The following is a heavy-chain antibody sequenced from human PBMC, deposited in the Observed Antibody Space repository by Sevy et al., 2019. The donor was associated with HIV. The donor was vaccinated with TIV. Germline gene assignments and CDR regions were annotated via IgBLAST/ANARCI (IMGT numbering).Heavy chain of an antibody. CDR1: GFTVNSNY. Sequence: GGSLRLSCAASGFTVNSNYMTWVRQAPGKGLEGVSVIHSDDTTYHADSVKDSFTISRDNFKNTLYLHRIRVGAEDTYVYYCARGKSGYGYALNYWGQRTLVTVSS. CDR3: ARGKSGYGYALNY. J-gene: IGHJ4*02. CDR2: IHSDDTT. V-gene: IGHV3-66*01. D-gene: IGHD5-18*01.